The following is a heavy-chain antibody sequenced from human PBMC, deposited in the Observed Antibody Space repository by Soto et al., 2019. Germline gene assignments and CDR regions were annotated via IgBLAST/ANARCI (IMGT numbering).Heavy chain of an antibody. CDR1: GGSISSYY. Sequence: SETLSLTCTVSGGSISSYYWSWIRQPPGKGLEWIGYIYYSGSTNYNPSLKSRVTISVDTSKNQFSLKLSSVTAADTAVYYCASMYNWIDPWGQGTMVTVSS. J-gene: IGHJ5*02. V-gene: IGHV4-59*01. D-gene: IGHD3-10*02. CDR3: ASMYNWIDP. CDR2: IYYSGST.